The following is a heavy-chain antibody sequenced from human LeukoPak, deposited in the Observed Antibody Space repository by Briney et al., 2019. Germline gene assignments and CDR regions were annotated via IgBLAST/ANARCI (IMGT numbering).Heavy chain of an antibody. Sequence: PGGSLRLSCAASGFTLSDNYMNWVRQAPGKGLEWVSYISSSGSTIYYADSVKGRFTISRDNAKNSLYLQMNSLRAEDTAVYYCAELGITMIGGVWGKGTTVTISP. J-gene: IGHJ6*04. D-gene: IGHD3-10*02. V-gene: IGHV3-11*04. CDR2: ISSSGSTI. CDR3: AELGITMIGGV. CDR1: GFTLSDNY.